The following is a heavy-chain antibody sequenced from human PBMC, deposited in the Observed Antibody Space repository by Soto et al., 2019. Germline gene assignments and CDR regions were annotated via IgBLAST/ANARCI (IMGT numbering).Heavy chain of an antibody. V-gene: IGHV3-23*01. Sequence: GGSLRLSCAASGFTFGRYAMNWVRQAPGKGLEWVSVISGNGGTIYFADSFKGRFTVSRDNSKNTVYLQMDGLRGDDSAVYYCARDSRPLDQYYYYGMDVWGQGTTVTVSS. CDR1: GFTFGRYA. CDR3: ARDSRPLDQYYYYGMDV. J-gene: IGHJ6*02. D-gene: IGHD1-1*01. CDR2: ISGNGGTI.